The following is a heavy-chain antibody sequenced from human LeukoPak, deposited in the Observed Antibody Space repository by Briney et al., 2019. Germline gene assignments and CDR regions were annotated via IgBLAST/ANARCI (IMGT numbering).Heavy chain of an antibody. CDR2: INPSGGST. CDR1: GYTFTNYY. D-gene: IGHD3-22*01. J-gene: IGHJ4*02. CDR3: ARGTYYYDSSGMAIDY. V-gene: IGHV1-46*01. Sequence: ASVKVSCKASGYTFTNYYMHWVRQAPGQGLEWMGIINPSGGSTSYAQNFQGRVTMTRDTSTSTVYMGLSSLRSEDTAVYYCARGTYYYDSSGMAIDYWGQGTLVTVSS.